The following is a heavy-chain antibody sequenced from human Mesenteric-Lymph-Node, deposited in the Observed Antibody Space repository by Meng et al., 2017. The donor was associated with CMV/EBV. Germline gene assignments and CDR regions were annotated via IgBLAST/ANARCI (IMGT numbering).Heavy chain of an antibody. CDR2: VSSDESIK. D-gene: IGHD5-18*01. Sequence: GGSLRLSCAASGFTFSSYTMHWVRQAPGKGLESVSFVSSDESIKYYADSVKGRFPVSRDNSKNTLYLQMNSLRAEDTAVYYCTRDAGYCYFDYWGQGTPVTVSS. CDR3: TRDAGYCYFDY. CDR1: GFTFSSYT. V-gene: IGHV3-30-3*01. J-gene: IGHJ4*02.